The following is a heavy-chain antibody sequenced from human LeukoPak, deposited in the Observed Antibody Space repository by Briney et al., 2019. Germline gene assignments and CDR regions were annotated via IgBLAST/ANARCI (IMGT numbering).Heavy chain of an antibody. Sequence: GASVKVSCKASGGTFSSYAISWVRQAPGQGLEWMGGIIPIFGTANYAQKFQGRVTITTDESTSTAYMELSSLRSEDTAVYYCARAGRAVRYQKYYFDYWGQGTLVTVSS. J-gene: IGHJ4*02. CDR2: IIPIFGTA. D-gene: IGHD2-2*01. CDR1: GGTFSSYA. CDR3: ARAGRAVRYQKYYFDY. V-gene: IGHV1-69*05.